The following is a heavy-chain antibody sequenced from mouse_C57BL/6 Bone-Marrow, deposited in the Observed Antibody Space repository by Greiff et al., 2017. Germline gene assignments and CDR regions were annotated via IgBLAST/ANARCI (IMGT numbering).Heavy chain of an antibody. D-gene: IGHD1-1*01. V-gene: IGHV5-17*01. Sequence: DVQLVESGGGLVKPGGSLKLSCAASGFTFSDYGMHWVRQAPEKGLEWVAYISSGSSTIYYADTVKGRFTISRDNAKNTLFLQMTSLRSEDTAMYYCARWDGSSYWYFDVWGTGTTVTVSS. CDR2: ISSGSSTI. J-gene: IGHJ1*03. CDR1: GFTFSDYG. CDR3: ARWDGSSYWYFDV.